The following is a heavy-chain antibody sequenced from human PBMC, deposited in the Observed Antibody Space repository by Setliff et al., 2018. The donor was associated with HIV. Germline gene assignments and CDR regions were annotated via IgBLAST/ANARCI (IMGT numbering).Heavy chain of an antibody. CDR2: INHSGST. CDR1: GGSFSGYY. D-gene: IGHD3-22*01. V-gene: IGHV4-34*01. J-gene: IGHJ6*03. Sequence: KPSETLSLTCAVYGGSFSGYYWSWIRQPPGKGLGWIGEINHSGSTNYNPSLKSRVTISVDTSKNQFSLKLSSVTAADTAVYYCARRARDSSGYYYSYRHYYYYMDVWGKGTTVTVSS. CDR3: ARRARDSSGYYYSYRHYYYYMDV.